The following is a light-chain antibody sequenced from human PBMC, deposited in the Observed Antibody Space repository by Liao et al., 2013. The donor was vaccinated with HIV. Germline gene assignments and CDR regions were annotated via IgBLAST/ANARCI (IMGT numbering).Light chain of an antibody. CDR3: QVWDTSSDSYV. Sequence: SYELTQPPSVSVSPGQTASITCSGDKLGYKYACWYQQKPGQSPVLVIYQDTKRPSGIPERFSGSNSGGTATLTITRVEAGDEADYFCQVWDTSSDSYVFGPGTKVTVL. CDR2: QDT. J-gene: IGLJ1*01. V-gene: IGLV3-1*01. CDR1: KLGYKY.